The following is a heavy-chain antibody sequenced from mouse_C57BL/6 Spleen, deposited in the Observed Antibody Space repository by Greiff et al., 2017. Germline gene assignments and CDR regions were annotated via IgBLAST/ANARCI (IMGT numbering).Heavy chain of an antibody. V-gene: IGHV1-15*01. J-gene: IGHJ4*01. CDR1: GYTFTDYE. Sequence: VQLQQSGAELVRPGASVTLSCKASGYTFTDYEMHWVKQTPVHGLEWIGAIDPETGGTAYNQKCKGKAILTADKSSSTAYMELRSLTSEDSAVYYCTRAGYYAMDYWGQGTSVTVSS. CDR2: IDPETGGT. CDR3: TRAGYYAMDY.